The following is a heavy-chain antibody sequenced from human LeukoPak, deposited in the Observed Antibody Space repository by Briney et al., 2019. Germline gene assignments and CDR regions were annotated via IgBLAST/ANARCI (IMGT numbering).Heavy chain of an antibody. CDR1: GFTFSSYW. J-gene: IGHJ4*02. Sequence: QSGGSLRLSCAASGFTFSSYWMSWVRQAPGKGLEWVANIKQDGSEKYYVDSVKGRFTISRDYSKNTLYLQMNSLRAEDTAVYYCASSSSDVHFDFWGQGTLVTVSS. D-gene: IGHD2-2*01. CDR3: ASSSSDVHFDF. CDR2: IKQDGSEK. V-gene: IGHV3-7*03.